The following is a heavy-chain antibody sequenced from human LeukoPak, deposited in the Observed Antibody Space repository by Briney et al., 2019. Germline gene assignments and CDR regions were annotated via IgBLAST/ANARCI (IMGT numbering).Heavy chain of an antibody. D-gene: IGHD3-9*01. CDR2: IVVGSGNT. CDR3: AAERGYYDILTGYYMGYFDY. V-gene: IGHV1-58*02. Sequence: SVKVSCKASGFTFTSSAMQWVRQARGQRLEWIGWIVVGSGNTNYAQKFQERVTITRDMSTSTAYMELSSLRSEDTAVYYCAAERGYYDILTGYYMGYFDYWGQGTLVTVSS. CDR1: GFTFTSSA. J-gene: IGHJ4*02.